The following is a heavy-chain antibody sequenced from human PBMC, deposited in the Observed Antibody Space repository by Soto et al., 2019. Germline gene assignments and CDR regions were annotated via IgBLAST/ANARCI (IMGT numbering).Heavy chain of an antibody. CDR1: GYTFTSYG. D-gene: IGHD2-8*01. CDR2: ISAYNGNT. CDR3: ARDCTNGVCYLWHVYYYYGMDV. J-gene: IGHJ6*02. Sequence: GASVKVSCKASGYTFTSYGISWERQAPGQGLEWMGWISAYNGNTNYAQKLQGRVTMTTDTSTSTAYMELRSLRSDDTAVYYCARDCTNGVCYLWHVYYYYGMDVWGQGTTVTSP. V-gene: IGHV1-18*04.